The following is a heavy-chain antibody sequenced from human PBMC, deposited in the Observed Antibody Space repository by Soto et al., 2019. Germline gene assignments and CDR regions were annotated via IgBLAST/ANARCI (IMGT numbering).Heavy chain of an antibody. J-gene: IGHJ3*01. CDR2: ISVNGRT. Sequence: GGSLRLSCAASGFTFNFYAMVWVRQAPGKGLEWVSGISVNGRTNYADSVKGRFAISRDNSKNMVFLQMDTLRAEDTALYYCTKAGGWYYYDSSGPPDASHVWGQGTMVTVSS. V-gene: IGHV3-23*01. CDR1: GFTFNFYA. CDR3: TKAGGWYYYDSSGPPDASHV. D-gene: IGHD3-22*01.